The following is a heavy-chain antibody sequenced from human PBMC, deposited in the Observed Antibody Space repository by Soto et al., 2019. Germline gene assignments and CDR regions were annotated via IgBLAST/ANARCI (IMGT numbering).Heavy chain of an antibody. CDR1: GFTFRSLT. D-gene: IGHD6-13*01. J-gene: IGHJ5*02. CDR3: TRDESRDSSARGWFDP. Sequence: XESLTLAFAASGFTFRSLTRNWVRQAPGKGLEWVSTISSNSAYIYYTDALRGRFTISRDNAKNSLHLQMNSLRAEDTAVYYCTRDESRDSSARGWFDPWGPGTLVTVSS. V-gene: IGHV3-21*01. CDR2: ISSNSAYI.